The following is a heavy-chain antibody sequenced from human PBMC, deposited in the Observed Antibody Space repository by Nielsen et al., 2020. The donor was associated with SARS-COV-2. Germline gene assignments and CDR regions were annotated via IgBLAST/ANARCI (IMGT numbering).Heavy chain of an antibody. J-gene: IGHJ6*02. CDR2: FDPEDGET. CDR3: ARDLQGLQSAGYGMDV. CDR1: GYTFTSYG. Sequence: ASVKVSCKASGYTFTSYGISWVRQAPGKGLEWMGGFDPEDGETIYAQKFQGRVTMTEDTSTDTAYMELSSLRSEDTAVYYCARDLQGLQSAGYGMDVWGQGTTVTVSS. V-gene: IGHV1-24*01. D-gene: IGHD3-16*01.